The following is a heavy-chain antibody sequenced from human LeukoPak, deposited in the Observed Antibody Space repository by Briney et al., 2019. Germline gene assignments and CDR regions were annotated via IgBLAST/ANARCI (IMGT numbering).Heavy chain of an antibody. CDR1: GGSISSYY. CDR2: IYYSGST. CDR3: ARLRGYTYGAPAY. J-gene: IGHJ4*02. Sequence: ASETLSLTCTVSGGSISSYYWSWIRQPPGKGLEWIGYIYYSGSTNYNPSLKSRVTISVDTSKNQFSLKLSSVTAADTAVYYCARLRGYTYGAPAYWGQGTLVTVSS. V-gene: IGHV4-59*08. D-gene: IGHD5-18*01.